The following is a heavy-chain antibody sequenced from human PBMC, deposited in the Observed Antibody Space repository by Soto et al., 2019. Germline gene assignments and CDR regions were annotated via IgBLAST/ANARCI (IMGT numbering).Heavy chain of an antibody. CDR3: ARAVTNYSDSSGGAFDI. CDR2: IIPIFGTA. J-gene: IGHJ3*02. D-gene: IGHD3-22*01. Sequence: QVQLVQSGAEVKKPGSSVKVSCKASGGTFSSYAISWVRQAPGQGLEWMGGIIPIFGTANYAQKFQGRVTLTAEESTSTAYMALSSLRSEDTAVYYCARAVTNYSDSSGGAFDIWGQGTMVTVSP. V-gene: IGHV1-69*12. CDR1: GGTFSSYA.